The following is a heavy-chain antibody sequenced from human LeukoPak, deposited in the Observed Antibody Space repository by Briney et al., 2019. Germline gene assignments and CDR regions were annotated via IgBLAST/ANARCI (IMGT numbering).Heavy chain of an antibody. CDR2: INQEGSEK. Sequence: GGSLRLSCAASGFTFSSYWMSWVRQAPGRGLEWVANINQEGSEKYYVDSVKGRFTISRDNSKNTLYLQMNSLGVEDTAVYYCTKRGVVLVDPKYIDSWGQGMLVTVSS. V-gene: IGHV3-7*05. J-gene: IGHJ4*02. CDR3: TKRGVVLVDPKYIDS. D-gene: IGHD2-15*01. CDR1: GFTFSSYW.